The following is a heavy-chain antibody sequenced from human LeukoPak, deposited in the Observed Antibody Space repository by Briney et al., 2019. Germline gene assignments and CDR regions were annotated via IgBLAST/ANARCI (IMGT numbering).Heavy chain of an antibody. CDR1: GFTFNDYW. J-gene: IGHJ4*02. CDR2: IKGDGGST. Sequence: GRSLRLSCAASGFTFNDYWMRWVRQAPGKGLVWVSRIKGDGGSTTYADSVKGRFTISRDNAKNTLYLQMNSLRAEDTAVYYCARDLSYSLEYWGQGTLVTVSS. CDR3: ARDLSYSLEY. V-gene: IGHV3-74*01. D-gene: IGHD3-10*01.